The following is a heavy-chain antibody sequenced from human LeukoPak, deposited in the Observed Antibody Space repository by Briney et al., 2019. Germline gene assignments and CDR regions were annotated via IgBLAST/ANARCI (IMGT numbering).Heavy chain of an antibody. CDR3: ARGLRRVPNWFDP. D-gene: IGHD3-10*01. CDR1: GFSFSSYR. Sequence: PGGSLRLSCAASGFSFSSYRMNWVRQAPGKGLEWVSSVSNSGDYIHYADSAKGRFTISRDNSKNSLYLQMNSLRAEDTAVYYCARGLRRVPNWFDPWGQGTLVTVSS. J-gene: IGHJ5*02. V-gene: IGHV3-21*06. CDR2: VSNSGDYI.